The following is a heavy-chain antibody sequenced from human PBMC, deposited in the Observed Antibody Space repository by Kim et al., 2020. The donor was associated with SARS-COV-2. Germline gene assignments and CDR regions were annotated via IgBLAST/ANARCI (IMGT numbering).Heavy chain of an antibody. CDR2: INPSGGSQ. J-gene: IGHJ3*01. D-gene: IGHD6-19*01. V-gene: IGHV1-46*01. CDR1: GYTLTSYY. CDR3: ARELGDSRGGSRGGDAF. Sequence: ASVKVSCKASGYTLTSYYMHWVRQAPGKGFEWRGIINPSGGSQSYAKKFQGKVTMPRATSTRQASMDLSSLRSEATAGYYCARELGDSRGGSRGGDAF.